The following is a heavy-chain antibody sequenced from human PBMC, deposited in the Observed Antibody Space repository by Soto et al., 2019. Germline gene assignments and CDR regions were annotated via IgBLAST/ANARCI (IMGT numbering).Heavy chain of an antibody. J-gene: IGHJ4*02. V-gene: IGHV4-59*01. Sequence: QVQLQESGPGLVKPSETLSLTCTVSGGSISSYYWSWIRQPPGKGLEWIGYIYHSGSTNHNPSLKSRVTIPVDTSKNQFSLKLNSLTAADTAVYYCASGGQYAPSYFWGQGTLVTVSS. D-gene: IGHD3-10*01. CDR2: IYHSGST. CDR1: GGSISSYY. CDR3: ASGGQYAPSYF.